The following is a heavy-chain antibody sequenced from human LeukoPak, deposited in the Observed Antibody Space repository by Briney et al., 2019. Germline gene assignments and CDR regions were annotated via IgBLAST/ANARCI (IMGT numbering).Heavy chain of an antibody. CDR3: ARATTVKTSANY. CDR1: GFTFSSYA. V-gene: IGHV3-30-3*01. CDR2: ISYDGGNK. J-gene: IGHJ4*02. Sequence: PGGSLRLSCAASGFTFSSYAMHWVRQAPGKGLEWVAVISYDGGNKYYADSVKGRFTISRDNSKNTLYLQMNSLRAEDTAVYYCARATTVKTSANYWGQGTLVTVSS. D-gene: IGHD4-11*01.